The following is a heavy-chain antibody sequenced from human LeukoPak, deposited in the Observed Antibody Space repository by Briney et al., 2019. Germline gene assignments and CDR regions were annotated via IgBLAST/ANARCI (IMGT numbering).Heavy chain of an antibody. D-gene: IGHD6-19*01. CDR2: IRSKANSYAT. CDR1: GFTFSGSA. V-gene: IGHV3-73*01. Sequence: GGSLRLSCGASGFTFSGSAMHRVRQASGKGLEWVGRIRSKANSYATEYAASVKGRFTISRDDSKNTAYLQMNSLKTEDTAVYYCTSPAVAGTNYYMDVWGKGTTVTVSS. J-gene: IGHJ6*03. CDR3: TSPAVAGTNYYMDV.